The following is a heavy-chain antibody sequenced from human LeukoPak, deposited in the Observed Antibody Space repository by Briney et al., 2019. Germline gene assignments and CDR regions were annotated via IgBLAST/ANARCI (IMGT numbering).Heavy chain of an antibody. CDR2: IIPILGIA. V-gene: IGHV1-69*04. D-gene: IGHD6-13*01. CDR1: GGTFSSYA. J-gene: IGHJ3*02. CDR3: ARVSSSWHNAFDI. Sequence: PVKVSCKASGGTFSSYAISWVRQAPGQGLEWMGRIIPILGIANYAQKFQGRVTITADKSTSTAYMELSSLRSEDTAVYYCARVSSSWHNAFDIWGQGTMVTVSS.